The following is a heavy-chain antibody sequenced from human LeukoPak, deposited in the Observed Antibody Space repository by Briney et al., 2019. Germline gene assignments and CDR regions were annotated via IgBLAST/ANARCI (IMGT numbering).Heavy chain of an antibody. CDR3: ARRPNDYDSGGFPKYYFDY. D-gene: IGHD3-22*01. J-gene: IGHJ4*02. CDR2: VYWDEDK. V-gene: IGHV2-5*02. CDR1: GFSLSTTGVG. Sequence: SGPTLLKPTQTLTLTCTFSGFSLSTTGVGVAWIRQPPGKALEWLALVYWDEDKHYTPSLQSRLTVTKDTSRSQVVLTLNNLDPVDTATYYCARRPNDYDSGGFPKYYFDYWGQGALVTVSS.